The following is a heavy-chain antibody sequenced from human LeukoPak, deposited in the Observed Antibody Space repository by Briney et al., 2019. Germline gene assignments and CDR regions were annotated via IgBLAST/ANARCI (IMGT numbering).Heavy chain of an antibody. CDR1: GFTFSSFG. D-gene: IGHD5-18*01. CDR2: INYDGRDV. V-gene: IGHV3-48*02. J-gene: IGHJ4*02. CDR3: ARDLYSYGRFDY. Sequence: PGGSLRVSCAASGFTFSSFGMSWVRQAPGNGLEWVSYINYDGRDVYYADSVKGRFTTSRDNAKNSLYLQVNSLRDEDTAVYYCARDLYSYGRFDYWGQGTLVTISS.